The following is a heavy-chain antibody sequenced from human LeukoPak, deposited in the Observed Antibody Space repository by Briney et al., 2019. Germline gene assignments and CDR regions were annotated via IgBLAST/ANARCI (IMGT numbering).Heavy chain of an antibody. CDR1: GYSISSGYY. Sequence: PSETLSLTCTVSGYSISSGYYWAWIRQPPGKGLEWIGSIYHSGSTYYNPSLKSRVTISVDTSKNQFSLKLSSVTAADTAVYYCARFLRGRHGGNSEYWGQGTLVTVS. D-gene: IGHD4-23*01. CDR2: IYHSGST. J-gene: IGHJ4*02. CDR3: ARFLRGRHGGNSEY. V-gene: IGHV4-38-2*02.